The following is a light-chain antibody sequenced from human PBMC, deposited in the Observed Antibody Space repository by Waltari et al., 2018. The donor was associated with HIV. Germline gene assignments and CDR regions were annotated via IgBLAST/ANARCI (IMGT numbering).Light chain of an antibody. Sequence: QSALTQPPSASGSPGQAVTISCTGTSSDVGGHSYVSWYQQHPGKAPKLIISEVTKRPSGVPDRFSGSKSGNTASLTVSGLQAEDEADYYCQSYDSRLTVWVFGGGTKMTVL. CDR3: QSYDSRLTVWV. V-gene: IGLV2-8*01. CDR1: SSDVGGHSY. CDR2: EVT. J-gene: IGLJ3*02.